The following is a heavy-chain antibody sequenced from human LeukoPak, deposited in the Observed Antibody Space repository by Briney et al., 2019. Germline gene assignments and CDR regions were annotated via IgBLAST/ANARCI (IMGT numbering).Heavy chain of an antibody. CDR1: GFTFSSYG. V-gene: IGHV3-33*01. Sequence: PGGSLRLSCAASGFTFSSYGMHWVRQAPGKGLEWVAVIWYDGSNKYYADSVKGRFTISRDTSKNTLYLQMNSLRAEDTAVYYCARDYPYFDCWDQGTLVTVSS. CDR2: IWYDGSNK. J-gene: IGHJ4*02. CDR3: ARDYPYFDC.